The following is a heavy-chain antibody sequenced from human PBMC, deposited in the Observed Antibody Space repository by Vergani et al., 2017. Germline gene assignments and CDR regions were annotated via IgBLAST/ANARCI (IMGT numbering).Heavy chain of an antibody. D-gene: IGHD4-23*01. J-gene: IGHJ5*02. CDR2: IFSNDEK. CDR1: GFSLSNARMG. CDR3: ARIGAPTVGPRYNWFDP. Sequence: QVTLKESGPVLVKPTETLTLTCTVSGFSLSNARMGVSWIRQPPGKALEWLAHIFSNDEKSYSTSLKSRLTISKDTSKSQVVLTMTNMDPVDTATYYCARIGAPTVGPRYNWFDPWGQGTLVTVSS. V-gene: IGHV2-26*01.